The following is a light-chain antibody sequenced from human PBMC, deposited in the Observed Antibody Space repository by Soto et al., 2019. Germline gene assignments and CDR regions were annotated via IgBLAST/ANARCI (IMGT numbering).Light chain of an antibody. CDR2: GIS. V-gene: IGKV3-20*01. J-gene: IGKJ4*01. Sequence: EIVLTHSPGTLSLSPGERATLSCRASQSVSSSYLAWYQQKLGQAPRLLIYGISNRATGIPDRFSGSGSGTDFTLTISRLEPEDFAVYYCQQYGSSPLTFGGGTKVDIK. CDR1: QSVSSSY. CDR3: QQYGSSPLT.